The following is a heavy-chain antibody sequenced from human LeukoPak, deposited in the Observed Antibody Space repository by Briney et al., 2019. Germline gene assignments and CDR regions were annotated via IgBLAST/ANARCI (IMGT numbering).Heavy chain of an antibody. Sequence: SETLSLTCTVSGGSISSYYWSWIRQPPGKGLEWIGYIYYSGSTNYNPSLKSRVTISVDTSKNQFSLKLSSVTAADTAVYYCARGPDSSGYYYDFDYWGQGTLVTVSS. J-gene: IGHJ4*02. CDR1: GGSISSYY. CDR2: IYYSGST. CDR3: ARGPDSSGYYYDFDY. V-gene: IGHV4-59*12. D-gene: IGHD3-22*01.